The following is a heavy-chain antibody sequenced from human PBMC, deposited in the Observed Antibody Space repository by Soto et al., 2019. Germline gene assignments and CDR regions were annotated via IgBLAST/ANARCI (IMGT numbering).Heavy chain of an antibody. D-gene: IGHD4-4*01. CDR2: IWYDGSNK. CDR3: ARGTTVTDFLMDV. V-gene: IGHV3-33*01. CDR1: GFTFSSYG. J-gene: IGHJ6*03. Sequence: PGGSLRLSCAASGFTFSSYGMHWVRQAPGKGLEWVAVIWYDGSNKYYADSVKGRFTISRDNSKNTLYLQMNSLRAEDTAVFYWARGTTVTDFLMDVWGNGTTVTVSS.